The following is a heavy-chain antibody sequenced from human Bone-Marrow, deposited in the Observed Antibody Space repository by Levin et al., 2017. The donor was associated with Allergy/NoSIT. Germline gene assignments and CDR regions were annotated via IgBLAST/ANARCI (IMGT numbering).Heavy chain of an antibody. CDR3: ARTAQDLRLAAFDI. V-gene: IGHV2-70*11. CDR1: GFSLSTSGMC. J-gene: IGHJ3*02. CDR2: IDWDDDK. D-gene: IGHD5-12*01. Sequence: SGPTLVKPTQTLTLTCTFSGFSLSTSGMCVGWIRQPPGKALEWLARIDWDDDKYYSTSLKTRLTISKDTSKNQVVLTMTNMDPVDTATYYCARTAQDLRLAAFDIWGQGTMVTVSS.